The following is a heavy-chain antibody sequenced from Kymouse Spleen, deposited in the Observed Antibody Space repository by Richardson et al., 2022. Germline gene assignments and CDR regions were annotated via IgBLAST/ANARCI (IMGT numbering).Heavy chain of an antibody. V-gene: IGHV4-34*01. J-gene: IGHJ4*02. Sequence: QVQLQQWGAGLLKPSETLSLTCAVYGGSFSGYYWSWIRQPPGKGLEWIGEINHSGSTNYNPSLKSRVTISVDTSKNQFSLKLSSVTAADTAVYYCARALVGATEDYWGQGTLVTVSS. D-gene: IGHD1-26*01. CDR2: INHSGST. CDR1: GGSFSGYY. CDR3: ARALVGATEDY.